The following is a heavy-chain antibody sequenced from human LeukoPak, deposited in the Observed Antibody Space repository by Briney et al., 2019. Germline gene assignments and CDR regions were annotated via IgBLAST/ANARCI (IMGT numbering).Heavy chain of an antibody. V-gene: IGHV4-59*01. CDR3: ARMDSGYFQH. J-gene: IGHJ1*01. Sequence: PSETLSLTCTVSGGSINSYYWSWIRQPPGKGLEWIGYIYYSGSTNYNPSLKSRVTISVDTSKNQFSLKLSSVTAADTAVYCCARMDSGYFQHWGQGTLVTVSS. CDR2: IYYSGST. D-gene: IGHD3-10*01. CDR1: GGSINSYY.